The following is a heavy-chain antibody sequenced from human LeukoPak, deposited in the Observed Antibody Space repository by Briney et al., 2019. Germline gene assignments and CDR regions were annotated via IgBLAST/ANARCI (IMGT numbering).Heavy chain of an antibody. V-gene: IGHV3-15*01. Sequence: PGGSLRLSCAASGFTFSNAWMSWVRQAPGKGLEWVGRIKSKTDGGTTDYAAPVKGRFTISRDDSKNTLYLQMNSLRAEDTAVYYCARVRKDIQSMVRGQNYYYYYMDVWGKGTTVTISS. CDR1: GFTFSNAW. CDR2: IKSKTDGGTT. CDR3: ARVRKDIQSMVRGQNYYYYYMDV. D-gene: IGHD3-10*01. J-gene: IGHJ6*03.